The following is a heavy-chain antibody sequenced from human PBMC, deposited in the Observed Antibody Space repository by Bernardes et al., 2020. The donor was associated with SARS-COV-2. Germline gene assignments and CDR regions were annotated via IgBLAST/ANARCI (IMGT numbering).Heavy chain of an antibody. CDR3: AREIALAREVLNPLDY. CDR2: TYYRSKWYN. D-gene: IGHD2-21*01. CDR1: GDSVSSNNAA. J-gene: IGHJ4*02. Sequence: SQALSLTCAISGDSVSSNNAAWNWIRQSPSRGLEWLGRTYYRSKWYNDYAVSVKGRITINPDTSKNQFSLQLNSVTPADTAVYYCAREIALAREVLNPLDYWGQGPLAPFS. V-gene: IGHV6-1*01.